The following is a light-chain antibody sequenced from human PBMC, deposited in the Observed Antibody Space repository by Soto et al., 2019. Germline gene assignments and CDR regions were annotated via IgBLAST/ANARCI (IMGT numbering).Light chain of an antibody. CDR2: DVS. CDR3: SSYTSSSTYV. V-gene: IGLV2-14*01. CDR1: SSDVGGYNY. Sequence: QSVLTQPASVSGSHGHSIAISCTGTSSDVGGYNYVSWYQQHPGKAPKLMVYDVSNRPSGVSNRFSGSKSGNTASLTISGLQAEDEADYYYSSYTSSSTYVFGTGTKVTVL. J-gene: IGLJ1*01.